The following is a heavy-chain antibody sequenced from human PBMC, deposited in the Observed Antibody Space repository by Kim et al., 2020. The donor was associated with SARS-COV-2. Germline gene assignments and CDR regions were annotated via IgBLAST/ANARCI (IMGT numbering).Heavy chain of an antibody. CDR2: IDQRGSET. D-gene: IGHD6-13*01. V-gene: IGHV3-7*03. Sequence: GSLRLSCAASGFTFSRYWMTWVRQAPGKGLEWVANIDQRGSETYYVDSVKGRFTISRDNAQNAVYLQMRSLRAEDTALYYCAREWGVARAGTGVEHWGQ. CDR3: AREWGVARAGTGVEH. J-gene: IGHJ1*01. CDR1: GFTFSRYW.